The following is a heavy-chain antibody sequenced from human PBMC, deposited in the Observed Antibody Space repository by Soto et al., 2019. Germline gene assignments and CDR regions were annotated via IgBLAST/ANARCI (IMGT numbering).Heavy chain of an antibody. CDR3: ARVEGSSSCHA. D-gene: IGHD6-13*01. V-gene: IGHV1-69*02. CDR1: GGTFSSYT. CDR2: IIPILGIA. Sequence: QVQLVQSGAEVKKPGSSVKVSCKASGGTFSSYTISWVRQAPGQGLEWMGRIIPILGIANYAQKFQGRVTITAEKSTSTAYMELSSLRSEDTAVYYCARVEGSSSCHAWGQGTLVTVSS. J-gene: IGHJ4*02.